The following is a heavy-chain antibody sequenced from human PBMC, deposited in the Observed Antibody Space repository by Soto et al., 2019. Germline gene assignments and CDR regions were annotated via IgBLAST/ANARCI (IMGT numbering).Heavy chain of an antibody. Sequence: PGGSLRLSCAASGFTFSSYAMSWVRQAPGKGLEWVSAISGSGGSTYYADSVKGRFTISRDNSKNTLYLQMNSLRAEDTAVYYCAKSKTAWPGGYCSSTSCYAEAFDIWGQGTMVTVSS. CDR2: ISGSGGST. CDR1: GFTFSSYA. D-gene: IGHD2-2*01. J-gene: IGHJ3*02. CDR3: AKSKTAWPGGYCSSTSCYAEAFDI. V-gene: IGHV3-23*01.